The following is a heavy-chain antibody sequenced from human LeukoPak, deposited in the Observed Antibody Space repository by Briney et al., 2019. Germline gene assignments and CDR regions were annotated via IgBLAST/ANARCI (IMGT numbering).Heavy chain of an antibody. CDR3: ARDNTQVYYYYYMDV. CDR2: IYTSGST. J-gene: IGHJ6*03. D-gene: IGHD2-2*02. CDR1: GGSISSYY. V-gene: IGHV4-4*07. Sequence: PSETLSLTCTVSGGSISSYYWSWIRQPAGKGLEWIGRIYTSGSTNYNPSLKSRVTMSVDTSKNQFSLKLSSVTAAGTAVYYCARDNTQVYYYYYMDVWGKGTTVTVSS.